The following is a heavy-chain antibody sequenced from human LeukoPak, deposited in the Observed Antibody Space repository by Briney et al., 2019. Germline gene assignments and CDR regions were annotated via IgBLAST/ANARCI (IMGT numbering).Heavy chain of an antibody. D-gene: IGHD3-3*01. Sequence: PGGSLRLSCAASGFTFSSYGMHWVRQAPGKGLEWVAFIRYDGSNKYYADSVKGRFTISRDNSKNTLYLQMNSLRAEDTAVYYCARDGSGYYDFWSGYGGGDYFDYWGQGTLVTVSS. CDR3: ARDGSGYYDFWSGYGGGDYFDY. CDR1: GFTFSSYG. CDR2: IRYDGSNK. V-gene: IGHV3-30*02. J-gene: IGHJ4*02.